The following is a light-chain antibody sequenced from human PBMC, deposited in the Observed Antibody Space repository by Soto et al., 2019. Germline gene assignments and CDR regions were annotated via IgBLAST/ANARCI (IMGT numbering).Light chain of an antibody. Sequence: EIVLTQSPGTLSLSPGERATLSCRASQSVSSSYLAWYQQKPGQAPRLLIYGASSRATGIPDRFSGSGSGTDSTLTISRLEPEDFAVYYCQQYGNSPWTFGQGTKVDIK. CDR3: QQYGNSPWT. J-gene: IGKJ1*01. V-gene: IGKV3-20*01. CDR2: GAS. CDR1: QSVSSSY.